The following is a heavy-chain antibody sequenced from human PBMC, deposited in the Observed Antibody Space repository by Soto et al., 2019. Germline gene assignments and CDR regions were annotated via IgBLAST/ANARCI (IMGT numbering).Heavy chain of an antibody. D-gene: IGHD6-13*01. Sequence: QVQLQESGPGLVKPSETLSLTCTVSGGSISSYYWNWIRQPPGKGLEWIGYIYYSGSTNYNPSLKSRVTISLDTSKNQSSLKLSSVAAADTAVYYCASSNIAAAGFYYYGMDVWGRGTTVTVSS. CDR3: ASSNIAAAGFYYYGMDV. V-gene: IGHV4-59*01. CDR2: IYYSGST. J-gene: IGHJ6*02. CDR1: GGSISSYY.